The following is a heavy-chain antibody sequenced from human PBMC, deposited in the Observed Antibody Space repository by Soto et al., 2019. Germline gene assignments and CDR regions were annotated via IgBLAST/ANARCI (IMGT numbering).Heavy chain of an antibody. CDR3: ATRPYYYNIHDYS. CDR1: GSSFTNYW. Sequence: EVQLVPAGAEVKKPGESLKISCKGSGSSFTNYWLVWLRQMPGKGLEWMGSIYPGDSNTKYSPSFQGHVTISADKSINTAYLQRSSLKASDTAIYYCATRPYYYNIHDYSWGQGTLVTVSS. V-gene: IGHV5-51*03. CDR2: IYPGDSNT. D-gene: IGHD3-10*01. J-gene: IGHJ4*02.